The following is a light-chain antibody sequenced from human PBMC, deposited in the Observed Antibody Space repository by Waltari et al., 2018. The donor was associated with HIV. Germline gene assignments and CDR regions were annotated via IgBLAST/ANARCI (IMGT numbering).Light chain of an antibody. Sequence: QSALTQPPSASGSPGQSVTISCTGTSRDVGGYNYVSWYQQHPGKAPKLLIAEVSKRPSGVPDRFSASKSGNTASLTVSGLQAEDEADYYCSSYAGSINVLFGGGTKLAVL. CDR2: EVS. CDR1: SRDVGGYNY. V-gene: IGLV2-8*01. CDR3: SSYAGSINVL. J-gene: IGLJ2*01.